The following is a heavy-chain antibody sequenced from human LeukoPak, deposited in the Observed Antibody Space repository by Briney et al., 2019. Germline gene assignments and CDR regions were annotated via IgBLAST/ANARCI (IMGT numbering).Heavy chain of an antibody. J-gene: IGHJ4*02. Sequence: KPSETLSLTCDVSGGSVTSTNWWTWFRQPPGKGLEWIGEVHLDGRTNYNPSLKSRLVMSADLPGNHISLKLTSVTAADTAVYYCAREGGFYRPLDYSGQGTLVTVSS. V-gene: IGHV4-4*02. CDR3: AREGGFYRPLDY. CDR1: GGSVTSTNW. CDR2: VHLDGRT. D-gene: IGHD6-25*01.